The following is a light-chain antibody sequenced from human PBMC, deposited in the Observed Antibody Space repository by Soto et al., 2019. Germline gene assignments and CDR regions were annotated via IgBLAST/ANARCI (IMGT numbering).Light chain of an antibody. V-gene: IGKV1-5*01. CDR2: DAS. CDR1: QSISSW. CDR3: QQYNRYSWT. Sequence: DIQMTQSPSTLSASVGDRVTITCRASQSISSWLAWYQQKPRKAPKLLIYDASSLESGVPSRFSGSGSGTEFTLTISSLQPDDFATYYCQQYNRYSWTFGQGTKVEIK. J-gene: IGKJ1*01.